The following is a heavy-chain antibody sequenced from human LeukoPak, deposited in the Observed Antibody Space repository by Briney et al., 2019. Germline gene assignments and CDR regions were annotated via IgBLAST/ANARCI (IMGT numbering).Heavy chain of an antibody. D-gene: IGHD6-13*01. CDR3: ARGLAAALFDP. V-gene: IGHV4-34*01. CDR2: INHSGST. J-gene: IGHJ5*02. Sequence: SETLSLTCAVYGGSFSGYYWSWIRQPPGKGLEWLGEINHSGSTNYNPSLKSRVTISVDTSKNQFSLKLSSVTAADTAVYYCARGLAAALFDPWGQGTLVTVSS. CDR1: GGSFSGYY.